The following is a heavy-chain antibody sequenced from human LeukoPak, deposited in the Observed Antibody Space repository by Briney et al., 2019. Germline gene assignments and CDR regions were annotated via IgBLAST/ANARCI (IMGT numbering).Heavy chain of an antibody. Sequence: GGSLRLSCAASGFTFSSYDMHWVRQATGKGLDWVSAIGTAGDTYYPGSVKGRFTISRENAKNSLYLQMNSLRAGDTAVYYCARGPANWGSRDYYYYMDVWGKGTTVTVSS. CDR1: GFTFSSYD. V-gene: IGHV3-13*01. D-gene: IGHD7-27*01. CDR3: ARGPANWGSRDYYYYMDV. CDR2: IGTAGDT. J-gene: IGHJ6*03.